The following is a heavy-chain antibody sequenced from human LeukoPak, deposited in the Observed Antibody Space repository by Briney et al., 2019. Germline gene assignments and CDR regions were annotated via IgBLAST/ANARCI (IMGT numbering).Heavy chain of an antibody. CDR1: GFTFDDYA. V-gene: IGHV3-9*01. J-gene: IGHJ4*02. CDR3: ARDRCSGGSCYSGFDY. D-gene: IGHD2-15*01. CDR2: ISWNSGSI. Sequence: PGGSLRLSCAASGFTFDDYAMHWVRQAPGKGLEWVSGISWNSGSIGYADSVKGRFTISRDNAKNSLYLQMNSLRAEDTAVYYCARDRCSGGSCYSGFDYWGQGTLVTVSS.